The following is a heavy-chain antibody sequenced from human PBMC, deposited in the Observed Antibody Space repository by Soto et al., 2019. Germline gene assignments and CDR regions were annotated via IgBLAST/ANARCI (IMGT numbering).Heavy chain of an antibody. D-gene: IGHD4-4*01. Sequence: GGSLRLSCAASRFTFRSYGMHWVRQAPGKGLEWVAVICSDGSNKYYADSVKGRFTISRDNAKSSLYLQMNSLRAEDTAVYYCALGEMATVPFDYWGQGTLVTVSS. CDR2: ICSDGSNK. CDR3: ALGEMATVPFDY. V-gene: IGHV3-33*03. J-gene: IGHJ4*02. CDR1: RFTFRSYG.